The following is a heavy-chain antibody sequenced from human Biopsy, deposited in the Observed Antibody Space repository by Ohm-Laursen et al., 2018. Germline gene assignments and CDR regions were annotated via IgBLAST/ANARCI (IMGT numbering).Heavy chain of an antibody. J-gene: IGHJ1*01. CDR3: ATKLTGYFHH. CDR1: EGTFSNYG. CDR2: NIPILGTG. D-gene: IGHD3-9*01. V-gene: IGHV1-69*06. Sequence: SVKVSCKAPEGTFSNYGVNWVRQAPGQGLEWLGGNIPILGTGNYAQKFQNRVTVAADTSTSTATMELRSLRSDDTAVYYCATKLTGYFHHWGQGTLVIVSS.